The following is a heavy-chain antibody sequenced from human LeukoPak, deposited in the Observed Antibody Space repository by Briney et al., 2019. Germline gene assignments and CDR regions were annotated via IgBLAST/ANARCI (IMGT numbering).Heavy chain of an antibody. CDR1: GYTFTSYD. V-gene: IGHV1-8*01. CDR3: ARDAGCSSTSCYPSNWFDP. D-gene: IGHD2-2*01. Sequence: ASVKVSCKASGYTFTSYDINWVRQATGQGLEWMGWMNPNSGNTGYAQKFQGRVTMTRNTSISTAYMELSSLRSEDTAVYYCARDAGCSSTSCYPSNWFDPWGQGTLVTVSS. J-gene: IGHJ5*02. CDR2: MNPNSGNT.